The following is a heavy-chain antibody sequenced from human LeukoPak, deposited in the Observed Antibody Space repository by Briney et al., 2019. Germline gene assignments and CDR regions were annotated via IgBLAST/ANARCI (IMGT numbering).Heavy chain of an antibody. CDR1: RFTFSNYG. CDR3: ARDPGRGYTYGYGFDY. V-gene: IGHV3-33*01. CDR2: IWYDGSNK. D-gene: IGHD5-18*01. J-gene: IGHJ4*02. Sequence: AGGSLRLSCAASRFTFSNYGMHWVRQAPGKGLEWVAVIWYDGSNKYYADSVKGRFTISRDNSKNTLYPQMNSLRAEDTAVYYCARDPGRGYTYGYGFDYWGQGTLVTVSS.